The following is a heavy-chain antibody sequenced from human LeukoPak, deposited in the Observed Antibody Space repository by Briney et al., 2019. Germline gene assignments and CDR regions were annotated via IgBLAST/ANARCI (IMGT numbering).Heavy chain of an antibody. Sequence: PGGSLRLSCAASGSTVSGNSMNWVRPAPGKGLEWVSVLKTGGGTRYGDSAKRRFIVSRDSSTTVSLQMNNLRAEDTAVYFCARGEEVFSSPWQWGPTKKSHYTSMDVWGQGTTVTVSS. V-gene: IGHV3-66*01. CDR3: ARGEEVFSSPWQWGPTKKSHYTSMDV. CDR1: GSTVSGNS. CDR2: LKTGGGT. J-gene: IGHJ6*02. D-gene: IGHD2-2*01.